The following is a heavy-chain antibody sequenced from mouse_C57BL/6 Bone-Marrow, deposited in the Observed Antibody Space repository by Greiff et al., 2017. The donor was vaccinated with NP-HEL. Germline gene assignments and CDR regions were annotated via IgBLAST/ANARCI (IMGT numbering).Heavy chain of an antibody. D-gene: IGHD3-2*02. Sequence: EVPVVESGGGLVQPGGSLKLSCAASGFTFSDYYLYWVRQTPEKRLEWVAYISNGGGSTYYPDTVKGRFTISRDNAKNTLYLQMSRLKSEDTAMYYCARQDSSVLFPYWGQGTLVTVSA. J-gene: IGHJ3*01. V-gene: IGHV5-12*01. CDR3: ARQDSSVLFPY. CDR2: ISNGGGST. CDR1: GFTFSDYY.